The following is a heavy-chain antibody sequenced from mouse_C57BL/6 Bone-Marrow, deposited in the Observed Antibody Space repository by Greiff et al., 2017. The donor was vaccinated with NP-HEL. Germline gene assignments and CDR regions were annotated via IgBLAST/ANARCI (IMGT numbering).Heavy chain of an antibody. CDR3: ARYGSSPWFAY. D-gene: IGHD1-1*01. Sequence: VQLQQPGAELVKPGAPVKLSCKASGYTFTSYWMHWVKQRPGQGLEWIGMIHPNSGSTNYNEKFKSKATLTVDKSSSTAYMQLSSLTSEDSAVYYCARYGSSPWFAYWGQGTLVTVSA. J-gene: IGHJ3*01. V-gene: IGHV1-64*01. CDR2: IHPNSGST. CDR1: GYTFTSYW.